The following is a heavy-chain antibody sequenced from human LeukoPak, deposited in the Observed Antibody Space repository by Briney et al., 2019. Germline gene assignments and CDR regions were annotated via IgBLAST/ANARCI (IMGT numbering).Heavy chain of an antibody. Sequence: GGSLRLSCAASEFTFSAYWMSWVRQAPGKGLEWVANIKEDGRETYYVDSVKGRFTISRDNAKNSLYLQMNSLRAEDTAVYYCARDFWSGYYTEDWGQGALVIASS. D-gene: IGHD3-3*01. CDR2: IKEDGRET. CDR1: EFTFSAYW. CDR3: ARDFWSGYYTED. V-gene: IGHV3-7*01. J-gene: IGHJ4*02.